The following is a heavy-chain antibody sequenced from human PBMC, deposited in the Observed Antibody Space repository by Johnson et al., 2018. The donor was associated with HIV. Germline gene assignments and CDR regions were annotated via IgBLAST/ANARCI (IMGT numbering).Heavy chain of an antibody. Sequence: VQLVESGGGLVQPGGSLRLSCAASGITVSSNYMTWVRQAPGKGLEWVSVIYSGGSTYYADSVKGRFTIPRDNSKNTLYLQMNSLKTEDTAVYYWARGGGYSGYDRGGRAFDIWGQGTMVTVSS. CDR2: IYSGGST. V-gene: IGHV3-66*01. CDR1: GITVSSNY. D-gene: IGHD5-12*01. J-gene: IGHJ3*02. CDR3: ARGGGYSGYDRGGRAFDI.